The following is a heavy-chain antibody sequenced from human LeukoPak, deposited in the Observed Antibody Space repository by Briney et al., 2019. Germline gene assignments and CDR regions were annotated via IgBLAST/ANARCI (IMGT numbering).Heavy chain of an antibody. J-gene: IGHJ5*02. Sequence: GASVKVSCKASGYTFTSYGISWVRQAPGQGLEWMGWINPNSGGTNYAQKFQGRVTMTRDTSISTAYMELSRLRSDDTAVYYCARGRVETRGITGTTSLVLGFDPWGQGTLVTVSS. CDR3: ARGRVETRGITGTTSLVLGFDP. V-gene: IGHV1-2*02. CDR1: GYTFTSYG. D-gene: IGHD1-7*01. CDR2: INPNSGGT.